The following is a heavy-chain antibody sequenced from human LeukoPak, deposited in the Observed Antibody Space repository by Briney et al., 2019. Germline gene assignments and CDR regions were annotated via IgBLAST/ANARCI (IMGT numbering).Heavy chain of an antibody. CDR2: INPSGGST. CDR3: ARSRLRSYHDY. J-gene: IGHJ4*02. Sequence: ASKKASCKASGYTFTSYYMHWVRHAPGQGLEWMGIINPSGGSTSYAQKFQGRVTMTRETSTSTVYMELSSLRSEDTAVYSCARSRLRSYHDYWGQGTLVTVSS. CDR1: GYTFTSYY. D-gene: IGHD2-2*01. V-gene: IGHV1-46*01.